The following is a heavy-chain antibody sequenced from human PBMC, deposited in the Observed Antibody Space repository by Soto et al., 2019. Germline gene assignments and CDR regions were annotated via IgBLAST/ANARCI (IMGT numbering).Heavy chain of an antibody. Sequence: QVQLVESGGGVVQPGRSLRLSCAASGFTFSSYGMHWVRQAPGKGLEWVAVISYDGSNKYYADSVKGRFTISRDNSKNTLYLQMNSLRAEDTDVYYCAKDGGYSGYDIHVGHRAYFQHWGQGTLVTVSS. V-gene: IGHV3-30*18. D-gene: IGHD5-12*01. J-gene: IGHJ1*01. CDR2: ISYDGSNK. CDR3: AKDGGYSGYDIHVGHRAYFQH. CDR1: GFTFSSYG.